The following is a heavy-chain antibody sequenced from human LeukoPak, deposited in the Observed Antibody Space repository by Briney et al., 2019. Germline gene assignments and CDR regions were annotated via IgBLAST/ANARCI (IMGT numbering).Heavy chain of an antibody. CDR1: GGSISSGDYY. V-gene: IGHV4-30-4*01. CDR2: IYYSGST. J-gene: IGHJ3*02. CDR3: ARAPGEYDSSAVAFDI. Sequence: SQTLSLTCTVSGGSISSGDYYWSWIRQPPGKGLEWIGYIYYSGSTYYNPSLKSRVTISVDTSKNQFSLKLSSVTAADTAVYYCARAPGEYDSSAVAFDIWGQGTMVTVSS. D-gene: IGHD3-22*01.